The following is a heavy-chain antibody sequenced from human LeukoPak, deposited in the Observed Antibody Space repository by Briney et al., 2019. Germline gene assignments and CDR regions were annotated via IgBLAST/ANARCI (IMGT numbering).Heavy chain of an antibody. V-gene: IGHV3-7*03. D-gene: IGHD6-13*01. CDR1: GFTFSSYW. Sequence: PGGSLRLSCAASGFTFSSYWMSWVRQAPGKGLEWVANIKQDGSEKYYVDSVKGRFTISRDNAKNTLYLQMNSLRAEDTAVYYCANHKHSSSWYFLFDYWGQGTLVTVSS. CDR3: ANHKHSSSWYFLFDY. J-gene: IGHJ4*02. CDR2: IKQDGSEK.